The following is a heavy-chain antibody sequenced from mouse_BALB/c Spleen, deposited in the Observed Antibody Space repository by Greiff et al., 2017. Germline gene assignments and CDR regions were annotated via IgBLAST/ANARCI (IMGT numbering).Heavy chain of an antibody. J-gene: IGHJ4*01. D-gene: IGHD2-1*01. CDR1: GYTFTSYV. CDR2: INPYNDGT. CDR3: ARRGGNPTHYYAMDY. Sequence: VQLQQSGPELVKPGASVKMSCKASGYTFTSYVMHWVKQKPGQGLEWIGYINPYNDGTKYNEKVKGKATLTSDKSSSTAYMELSSLTSEDSAVYYCARRGGNPTHYYAMDYWGQGTSVTVSS. V-gene: IGHV1-14*01.